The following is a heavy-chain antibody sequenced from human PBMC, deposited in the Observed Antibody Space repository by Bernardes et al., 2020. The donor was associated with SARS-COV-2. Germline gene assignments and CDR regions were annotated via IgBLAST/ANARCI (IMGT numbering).Heavy chain of an antibody. CDR3: AADSSERPLSDLPGAYQYGMDV. J-gene: IGHJ6*02. CDR2: IVVGRGAP. Sequence: SVKVSCKASGLTFSTSAVHWVRQTRGQRLEWIGWIVVGRGAPKYAPNLPARVTISRDMSTTTAYMELSGLRFEDTAVYYCAADSSERPLSDLPGAYQYGMDVWGQGTRVTVSS. V-gene: IGHV1-58*01. D-gene: IGHD3-10*01. CDR1: GLTFSTSA.